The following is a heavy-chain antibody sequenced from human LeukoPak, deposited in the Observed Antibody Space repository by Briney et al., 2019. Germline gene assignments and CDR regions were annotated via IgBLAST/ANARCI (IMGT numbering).Heavy chain of an antibody. CDR1: GGSISRYY. Sequence: SESLSLTPTVPGGSISRYYWSWIRQPPGKGLEWSGYTYYSGSTNYNPSLKSRLTISVDTSKNQFSLKLGSVTAADTAVYYCARGGAPYRDGYFGYWGQGTLVTVPS. J-gene: IGHJ4*02. CDR2: TYYSGST. V-gene: IGHV4-59*01. D-gene: IGHD5-24*01. CDR3: ARGGAPYRDGYFGY.